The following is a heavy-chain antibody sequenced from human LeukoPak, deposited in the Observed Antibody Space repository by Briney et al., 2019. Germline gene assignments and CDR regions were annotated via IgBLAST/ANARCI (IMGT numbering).Heavy chain of an antibody. CDR2: IKSNTDGGTT. CDR1: GLTFTKAW. Sequence: GGSLRLSCAASGLTFTKAWMTWVRQAPGEGREWVGRIKSNTDGGTTDYAAPVKGRFTISRDDSKNTLYLQMNSLKTEDTAVYYCTTNPYDRSGYHIWGQGTMVTVSS. J-gene: IGHJ3*02. CDR3: TTNPYDRSGYHI. V-gene: IGHV3-15*01. D-gene: IGHD3-22*01.